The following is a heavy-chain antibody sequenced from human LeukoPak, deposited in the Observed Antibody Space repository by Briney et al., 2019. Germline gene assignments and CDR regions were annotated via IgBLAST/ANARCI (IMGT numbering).Heavy chain of an antibody. CDR1: GGSISSSSYY. V-gene: IGHV4-39*07. D-gene: IGHD5-24*01. CDR3: ARGGKMATKKTDY. CDR2: IYYSATT. J-gene: IGHJ4*02. Sequence: PSETLSLTCTVSGGSISSSSYYWGWIRQPPGKGLEWIGSIYYSATTYYNPSLKSRVTISVDTSKNQFSLKLSSVTAADTAVYYCARGGKMATKKTDYWGQGTLVTVSS.